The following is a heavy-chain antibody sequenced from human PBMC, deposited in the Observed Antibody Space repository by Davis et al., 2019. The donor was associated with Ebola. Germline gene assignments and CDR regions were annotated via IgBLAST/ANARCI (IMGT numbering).Heavy chain of an antibody. CDR1: GFTFSTYS. CDR2: ISSDSDYI. V-gene: IGHV3-21*04. Sequence: GESLKISCAASGFTFSTYSMSWVRQAPGKGLEWVSSISSDSDYIYYADSAKGRFTISRDNAKNSLYLQMNSLRAEDTAVYYCARGCSSTSCYPNNWFDPWGQGTLVTVSS. CDR3: ARGCSSTSCYPNNWFDP. J-gene: IGHJ5*02. D-gene: IGHD2-2*01.